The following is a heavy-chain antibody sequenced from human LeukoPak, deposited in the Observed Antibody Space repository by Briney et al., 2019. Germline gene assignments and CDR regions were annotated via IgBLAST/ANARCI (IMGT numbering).Heavy chain of an antibody. D-gene: IGHD6-19*01. Sequence: SETLSLTWTVSSYSISSGYYWGWIRQPPGQGLEWIGSISHGGGTFYNPSLKSRVTISVDTSKNQFSLKLRSVTAADTAVYYCARNPGAGYFDSWGQGTLVTVSS. CDR2: ISHGGGT. V-gene: IGHV4-38-2*02. CDR1: SYSISSGYY. J-gene: IGHJ4*02. CDR3: ARNPGAGYFDS.